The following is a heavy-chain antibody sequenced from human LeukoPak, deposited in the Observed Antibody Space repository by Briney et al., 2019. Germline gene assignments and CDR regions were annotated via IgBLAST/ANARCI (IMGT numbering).Heavy chain of an antibody. CDR3: ARRACSSTSCPIDY. V-gene: IGHV4-4*07. CDR1: GGSISSYY. D-gene: IGHD2-2*01. CDR2: IYTSGST. Sequence: SETLSLTGTVSGGSISSYYWSWIRQPAGKGLEWIGRIYTSGSTNYNPSLKSRVTISVDKSKNQFSLKLSSVTAADTAVYYCARRACSSTSCPIDYWGQGTLVTVSS. J-gene: IGHJ4*02.